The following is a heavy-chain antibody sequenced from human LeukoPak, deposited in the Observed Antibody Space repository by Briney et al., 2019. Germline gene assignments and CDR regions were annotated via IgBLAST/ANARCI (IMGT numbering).Heavy chain of an antibody. V-gene: IGHV3-23*01. Sequence: GGSLRLSCAASGFTFSIYAMRWVRQAPGKGLEWVSAISGSGGSTYYADSVKGRFTISRDNSKNTLYLQMNSLRAEDTAVYYFAKDTVVTVYWGQGTLVTVSS. J-gene: IGHJ4*02. CDR2: ISGSGGST. D-gene: IGHD4-23*01. CDR3: AKDTVVTVY. CDR1: GFTFSIYA.